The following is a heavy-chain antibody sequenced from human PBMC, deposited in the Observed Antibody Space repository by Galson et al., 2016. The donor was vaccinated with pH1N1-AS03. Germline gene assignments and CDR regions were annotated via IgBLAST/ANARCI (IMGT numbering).Heavy chain of an antibody. CDR1: GGTFNSYA. CDR2: ITPIFGTV. J-gene: IGHJ3*02. V-gene: IGHV1-69*13. D-gene: IGHD6-19*01. CDR3: ARHGTTGWSREEDALDI. Sequence: SVKVSCKASGGTFNSYAISWVRQAPGQGLEWMGGITPIFGTVNFAQRFQGRLTITADESTSTAYMDLSSLRSGDTAVYYCARHGTTGWSREEDALDIWGQGTVVTVSS.